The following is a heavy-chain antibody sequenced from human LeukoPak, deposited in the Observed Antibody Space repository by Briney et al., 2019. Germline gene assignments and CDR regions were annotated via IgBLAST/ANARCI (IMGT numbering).Heavy chain of an antibody. CDR2: ISGSGGST. Sequence: GGSLRLSCAASAFTFRSYAMSWVRQAPGKGLEWLSVISGSGGSTYYADSVKGRFTISRDNSKNTLYLQMNSLRAEDTAVYYCAKDEKFNWFDPWGQGTLVTVSS. J-gene: IGHJ5*02. V-gene: IGHV3-23*01. CDR3: AKDEKFNWFDP. CDR1: AFTFRSYA.